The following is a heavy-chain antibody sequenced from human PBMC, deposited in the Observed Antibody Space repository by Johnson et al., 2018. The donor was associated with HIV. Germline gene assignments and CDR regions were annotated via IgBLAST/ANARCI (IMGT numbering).Heavy chain of an antibody. D-gene: IGHD3-16*01. CDR2: ISYDGRSK. Sequence: QVQLVESGGGVVQPGKSLRLSCAASGFTFSSYPMHWVRQAPGKGLEWVAVISYDGRSKFYADSAKGRFTISSDNSKNTLYLQMNSLRAEDTAVYYCARDRWGLKDAFDIWGQGTMVTVSS. CDR1: GFTFSSYP. CDR3: ARDRWGLKDAFDI. J-gene: IGHJ3*02. V-gene: IGHV3-30*04.